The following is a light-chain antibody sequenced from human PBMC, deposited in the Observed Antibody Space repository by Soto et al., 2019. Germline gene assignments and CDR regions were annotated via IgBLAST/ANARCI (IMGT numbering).Light chain of an antibody. J-gene: IGKJ4*01. CDR3: QQCGTSPLT. CDR1: QTVTRSF. V-gene: IGKV3-20*01. Sequence: EVVLTQYPGALSLSPGESATLSCRASQTVTRSFLAWYQHRPGQAPRLLIYGAFTRAAGIPDRFTGSGSGTDFTLSISRLEPEDFAVYFCQQCGTSPLTFGGGTKVDI. CDR2: GAF.